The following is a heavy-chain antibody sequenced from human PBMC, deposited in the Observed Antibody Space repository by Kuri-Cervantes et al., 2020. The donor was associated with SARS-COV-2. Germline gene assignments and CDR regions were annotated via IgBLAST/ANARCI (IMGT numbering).Heavy chain of an antibody. Sequence: LSLTCAASGFTFSDYYMSWIRQAPGKGLEWVSYISSSGSTIYYADSVKGRFTISRDNAKNSLYLQMNSLRAEYTAVYYCARGDFWSGYYYAYWGQGTLVTVSS. J-gene: IGHJ4*02. CDR3: ARGDFWSGYYYAY. D-gene: IGHD3-3*01. CDR1: GFTFSDYY. CDR2: ISSSGSTI. V-gene: IGHV3-11*04.